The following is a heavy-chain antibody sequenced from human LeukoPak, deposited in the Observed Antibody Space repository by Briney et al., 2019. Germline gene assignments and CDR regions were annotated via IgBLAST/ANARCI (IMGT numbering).Heavy chain of an antibody. D-gene: IGHD3-22*01. Sequence: GGSLRLSCAVSGFSLSDYYMTWIRQVPGKGLEWISYITATGSTTYYADSLKGRLTISRDNSKNTLYLQMNSLRAEDTAVYYCAKGITMIVVKGLLDYWGQGTLVTVSS. J-gene: IGHJ4*02. CDR1: GFSLSDYY. CDR2: ITATGSTT. CDR3: AKGITMIVVKGLLDY. V-gene: IGHV3-11*01.